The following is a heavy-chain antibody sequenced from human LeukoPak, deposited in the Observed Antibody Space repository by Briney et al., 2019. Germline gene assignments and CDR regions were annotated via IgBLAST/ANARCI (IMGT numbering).Heavy chain of an antibody. V-gene: IGHV5-51*01. CDR2: INPGDSDT. J-gene: IGHJ4*02. D-gene: IGHD2-15*01. CDR3: ARINGYCSDFNCMLTFDY. Sequence: GESLQISCQGSGYSFTFYWIGWVRQMPGKGLEWMGIINPGDSDTRYSPSFQGQVTISVDKSINTAYLQWSSLKASDTAIYYCARINGYCSDFNCMLTFDYWGQGTLVTVSS. CDR1: GYSFTFYW.